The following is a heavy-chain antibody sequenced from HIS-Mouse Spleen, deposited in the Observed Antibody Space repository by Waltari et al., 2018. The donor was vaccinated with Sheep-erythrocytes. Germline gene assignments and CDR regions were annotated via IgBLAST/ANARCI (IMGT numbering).Heavy chain of an antibody. Sequence: EVQLVESGGGLVKPGGSLRLSCAASGFTFSSYSMNWVRQAPGKGRGWVSSISSSSYIYYADSVKGRFTISRDNAKNSLYLQMNSLRAEDTAVYYCARVASGATFDYWGQGTLVTVSS. D-gene: IGHD1-26*01. J-gene: IGHJ4*02. CDR1: GFTFSSYS. CDR3: ARVASGATFDY. CDR2: ISSSSYI. V-gene: IGHV3-21*01.